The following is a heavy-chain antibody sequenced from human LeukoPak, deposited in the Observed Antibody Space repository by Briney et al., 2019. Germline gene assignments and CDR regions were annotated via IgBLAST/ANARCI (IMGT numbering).Heavy chain of an antibody. CDR2: ISAYNGNT. CDR1: GCTFTSYG. J-gene: IGHJ4*02. Sequence: ASVKVSCKASGCTFTSYGITWVRQAPGQGLEWMGWISAYNGNTNYAQNLQDRVTMTTDTSTSTAYMELRSLRSDDTAVYYCARDTCSSTSCYNDYWGQGTLVTVSS. CDR3: ARDTCSSTSCYNDY. D-gene: IGHD2-2*02. V-gene: IGHV1-18*01.